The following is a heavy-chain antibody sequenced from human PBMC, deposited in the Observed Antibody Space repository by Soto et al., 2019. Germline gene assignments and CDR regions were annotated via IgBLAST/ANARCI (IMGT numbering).Heavy chain of an antibody. Sequence: SETLSLTCSVSGADINTYSWTWILRPAGKGLEWIGRDYTSASINYNPSLRGRVTLSVDTSTNQVSLKLASVTAADTAVYYCARDRESGYNFYYGMDVWGQGTTVTVSS. CDR3: ARDRESGYNFYYGMDV. CDR2: DYTSASI. D-gene: IGHD3-10*01. CDR1: GADINTYS. V-gene: IGHV4-4*07. J-gene: IGHJ6*02.